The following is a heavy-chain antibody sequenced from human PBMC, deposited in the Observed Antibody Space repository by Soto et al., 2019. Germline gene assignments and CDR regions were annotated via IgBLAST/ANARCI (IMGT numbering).Heavy chain of an antibody. Sequence: QVQLQESGPGLVKPSGTLSLTCAVSGGSISSSNWWSWVRQPPGKGLEWIGEIYHSGNTNYNPSPKSRVTMAVEKSRNKFSLKLSSVTAADTAVYYCARRWGEGRVDYWGQGTLVTVSS. CDR1: GGSISSSNW. D-gene: IGHD3-10*01. CDR3: ARRWGEGRVDY. CDR2: IYHSGNT. J-gene: IGHJ4*02. V-gene: IGHV4-4*02.